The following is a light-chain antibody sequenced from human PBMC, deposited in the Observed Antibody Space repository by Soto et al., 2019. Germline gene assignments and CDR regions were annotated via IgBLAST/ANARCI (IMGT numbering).Light chain of an antibody. CDR1: QSVGTY. CDR3: QQAHSLPWT. V-gene: IGKV3-11*01. CDR2: EAS. J-gene: IGKJ1*01. Sequence: EIVLTQSPATLSLSPGETATLSCRASQSVGTYLAWYQLKSGQAPRLLIYEASKRATGIPARFSGRGSGTDFTLTISSLEPEDFATYFCQQAHSLPWTFGQGTKVELK.